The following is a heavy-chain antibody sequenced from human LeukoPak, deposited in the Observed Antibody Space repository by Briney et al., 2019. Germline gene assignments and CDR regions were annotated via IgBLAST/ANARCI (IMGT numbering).Heavy chain of an antibody. V-gene: IGHV5-51*01. Sequence: GESLKISCKASGYSFTNYWIAWVRQQPGKGLEWMGIMHPGESEINYRPSFEGQVTISADPSISTAYLEWYSLKASDSAIYYCAKTIASLGSGARYFDPWGQGTMITVSS. J-gene: IGHJ5*02. D-gene: IGHD5/OR15-5a*01. CDR1: GYSFTNYW. CDR2: MHPGESEI. CDR3: AKTIASLGSGARYFDP.